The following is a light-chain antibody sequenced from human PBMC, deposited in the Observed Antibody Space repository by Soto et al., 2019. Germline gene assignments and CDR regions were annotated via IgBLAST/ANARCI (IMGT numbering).Light chain of an antibody. CDR1: QSVTSDF. CDR3: QQYGRSSLMFT. Sequence: EIVLTQSPGTLSLYPGERATLSCRASQSVTSDFLAWYQQKPGQAPRLLIYGASTRAAGVPDRFSGSGSGTDFTLTITRLEPEDFAVYYCQQYGRSSLMFTFGQGTKLGV. J-gene: IGKJ2*01. CDR2: GAS. V-gene: IGKV3-20*01.